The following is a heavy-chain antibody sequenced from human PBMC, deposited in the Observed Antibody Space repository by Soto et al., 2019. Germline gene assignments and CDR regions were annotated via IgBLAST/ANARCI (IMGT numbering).Heavy chain of an antibody. CDR2: IYYSGST. CDR3: ARDLSYCSSTSCYNWFDP. J-gene: IGHJ5*02. Sequence: QVQLQESGPGLVKPSQTLSLTCTVSGGSISSGGYYWSWIRQHQGQGLEWIGYIYYSGSTYYNPSLKSRVTISVDTSKHQFSLKLSSVTAADTAVYYWARDLSYCSSTSCYNWFDPWGQGTLVTVSS. V-gene: IGHV4-31*03. CDR1: GGSISSGGYY. D-gene: IGHD2-2*01.